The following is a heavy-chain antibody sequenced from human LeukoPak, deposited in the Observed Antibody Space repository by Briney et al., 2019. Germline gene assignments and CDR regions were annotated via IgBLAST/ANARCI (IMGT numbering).Heavy chain of an antibody. Sequence: GGSLRLSCAASGFTFSSYGMHWVRQAPGKGLEWVAFIRYDGSNKYYAGSVKGRFTISRDNSKNTLYLQMNSLRAEDTAVYYCAKLAATVVTPSYYMDVWGKGTTVTISS. CDR3: AKLAATVVTPSYYMDV. CDR2: IRYDGSNK. J-gene: IGHJ6*03. D-gene: IGHD4-23*01. CDR1: GFTFSSYG. V-gene: IGHV3-30*02.